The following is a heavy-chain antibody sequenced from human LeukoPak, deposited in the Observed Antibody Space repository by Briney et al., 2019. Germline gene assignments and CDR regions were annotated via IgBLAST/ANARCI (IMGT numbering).Heavy chain of an antibody. V-gene: IGHV4-39*01. D-gene: IGHD6-13*01. CDR2: IYYSGST. CDR1: GGSISSSSYY. J-gene: IGHJ6*03. Sequence: SETLSLTCTVSGGSISSSSYYWGWIRQPPGKGLEWIGSIYYSGSTYYNPSLKSRVTISVDTSKNQFSLKLSSVTAADTAVYYCARHEVGSSSWYIYYYYYMDLWGKGPTVTVSS. CDR3: ARHEVGSSSWYIYYYYYMDL.